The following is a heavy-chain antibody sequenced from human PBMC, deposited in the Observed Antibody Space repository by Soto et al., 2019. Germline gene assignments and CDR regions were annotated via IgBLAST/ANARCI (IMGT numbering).Heavy chain of an antibody. J-gene: IGHJ6*02. CDR3: ARAPGLYYGMDV. Sequence: SVKVSCKASGGTFSSYAISWVRQAPGQGLEWMGGIIPIFGTANYAQKFQGRVTITADKSTSTAYMELSSLRSEDTAVYYCARAPGLYYGMDVWGQGTTVTVSS. D-gene: IGHD3-10*01. CDR2: IIPIFGTA. CDR1: GGTFSSYA. V-gene: IGHV1-69*06.